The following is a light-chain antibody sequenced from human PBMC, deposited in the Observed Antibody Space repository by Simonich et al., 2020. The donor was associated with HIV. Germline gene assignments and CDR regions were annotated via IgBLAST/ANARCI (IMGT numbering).Light chain of an antibody. CDR3: QQRSNWPL. CDR2: DAS. CDR1: QSISSN. V-gene: IGKV3-11*01. Sequence: EIVMTQSPATLSVSPGERVTLSCRASQSISSNLAWYQQKTGQAPRLLIYDASNRATGIPARFSGSGSGTDFTLTISSLEPEDFAVYYCQQRSNWPLFGGGTKVEIK. J-gene: IGKJ4*01.